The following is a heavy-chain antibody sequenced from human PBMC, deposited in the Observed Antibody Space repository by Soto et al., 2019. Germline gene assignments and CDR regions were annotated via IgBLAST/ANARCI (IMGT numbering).Heavy chain of an antibody. CDR3: ARHRYCCGDCYAEYFQH. CDR1: GGTFSSYA. Sequence: QVQLVQSGAEVKKPGSSVKVSCKASGGTFSSYAISWVRQAPGQGLEWMGGIIPIFGTANYAQKFQGRVTITADESTSTAYMELSSLRSEDTAVYYCARHRYCCGDCYAEYFQHCGQGTLVTFSS. V-gene: IGHV1-69*01. CDR2: IIPIFGTA. J-gene: IGHJ1*01. D-gene: IGHD2-21*02.